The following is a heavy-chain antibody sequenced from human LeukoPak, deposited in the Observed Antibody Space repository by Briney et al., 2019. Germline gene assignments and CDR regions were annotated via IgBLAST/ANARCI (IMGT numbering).Heavy chain of an antibody. CDR1: GFTFSSYA. D-gene: IGHD3-16*01. V-gene: IGHV3-7*01. CDR2: IKEHGSEK. CDR3: ARILWGSAASNWFDP. Sequence: PGGSLRLSCAASGFTFSSYAMSSVRQAPGKGLEWVASIKEHGSEKYFVDSVKGRFTISRDDAKNSVYLQMDSLTAEDTAVYRCARILWGSAASNWFDPWGQGTQVTVST. J-gene: IGHJ5*02.